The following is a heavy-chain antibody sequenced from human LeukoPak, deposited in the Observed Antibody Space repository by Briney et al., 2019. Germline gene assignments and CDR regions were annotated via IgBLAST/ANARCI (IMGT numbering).Heavy chain of an antibody. J-gene: IGHJ3*02. V-gene: IGHV3-48*02. CDR1: GFTFSSYS. Sequence: GGSLRLSCAASGFTFSSYSMNWVRQAPGKGLEWVSYISSSSSTIYYADSVKGRFTISRDNAKNSLYPQMNSLRDEDTAVYYCARDYESSGWYDAFDIWGQGTMVTVSS. CDR3: ARDYESSGWYDAFDI. CDR2: ISSSSSTI. D-gene: IGHD6-19*01.